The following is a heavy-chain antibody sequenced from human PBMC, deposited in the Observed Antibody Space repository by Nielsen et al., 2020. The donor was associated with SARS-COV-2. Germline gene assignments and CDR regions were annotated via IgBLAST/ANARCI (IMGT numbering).Heavy chain of an antibody. CDR3: ARDTDSGSYRGTDYFDY. CDR1: GFTFSSYS. Sequence: ESLKISCAASGFTFSSYSMNWVRQAPGKGLEWVSYISSSSSTIYYADSVKGRFTISRDNAKNSLYLQMNSLRDEDTAVYYCARDTDSGSYRGTDYFDYWGQGTLVTVSS. D-gene: IGHD1-26*01. V-gene: IGHV3-48*02. J-gene: IGHJ4*02. CDR2: ISSSSSTI.